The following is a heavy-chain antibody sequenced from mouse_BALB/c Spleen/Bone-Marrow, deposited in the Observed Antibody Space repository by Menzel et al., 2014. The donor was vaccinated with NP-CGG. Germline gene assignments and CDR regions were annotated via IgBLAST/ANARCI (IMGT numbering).Heavy chain of an antibody. CDR3: AGFEIYEEEGYYYAIDY. Sequence: VQLKESGAELVKPGASVKLSCTASGFNIKDTYMHWVKQRPEQGLEWIGRIDPANGNTKYDPKFQGKATIAADTSSKTAYLPLSSLASQDTGVYSCAGFEIYEEEGYYYAIDYWGQGTSVTVSS. J-gene: IGHJ4*01. CDR2: IDPANGNT. CDR1: GFNIKDTY. V-gene: IGHV14-3*02. D-gene: IGHD1-1*01.